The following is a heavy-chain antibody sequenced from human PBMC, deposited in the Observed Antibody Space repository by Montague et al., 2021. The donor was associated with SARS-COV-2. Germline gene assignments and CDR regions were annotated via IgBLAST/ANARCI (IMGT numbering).Heavy chain of an antibody. CDR2: ITGTNNGI. D-gene: IGHD3-10*01. CDR3: ARSLFYGSGGYFDF. J-gene: IGHJ4*02. V-gene: IGHV3-11*03. Sequence: FLRLSCAGSGFTFSDFYINWVRQAPGKGLEWLSFITGTNNGIRYSDPVKGRFTVSRDNAHSSVYLHLDSLTAEDTAVYYCARSLFYGSGGYFDFWGQGTLVAVSS. CDR1: GFTFSDFY.